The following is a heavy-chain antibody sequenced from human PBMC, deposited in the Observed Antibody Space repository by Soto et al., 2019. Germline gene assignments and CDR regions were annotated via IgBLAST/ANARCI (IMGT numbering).Heavy chain of an antibody. V-gene: IGHV3-33*01. J-gene: IGHJ6*02. CDR1: GFTFSSYG. CDR2: IWYDGSNK. CDR3: ARSVGYCSGGSCPSPGYYYGMDV. D-gene: IGHD2-15*01. Sequence: QVQLVESGGGVVQPGRSLRLSCAASGFTFSSYGMHWVRQAPGKGLEWVAVIWYDGSNKYYADSVKGRFTISRDNSKNTLYLQMNSLRAEDTAVYYCARSVGYCSGGSCPSPGYYYGMDVWGQGTTVTVSS.